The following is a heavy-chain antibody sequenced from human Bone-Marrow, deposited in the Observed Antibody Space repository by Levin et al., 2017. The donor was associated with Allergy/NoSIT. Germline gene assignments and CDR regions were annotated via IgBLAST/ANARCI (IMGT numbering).Heavy chain of an antibody. J-gene: IGHJ4*02. Sequence: GESLKISCKASGDTFTTYAISWVRQAPGQGLEWMGWISVSSGNTVYSQSLQGRLSMTIDTSTTTAYLEVKSLRSDDTAIYYCATFGGTSGTTRSLDYWGQGTLVTVSS. D-gene: IGHD1-1*01. CDR1: GDTFTTYA. CDR3: ATFGGTSGTTRSLDY. CDR2: ISVSSGNT. V-gene: IGHV1-18*01.